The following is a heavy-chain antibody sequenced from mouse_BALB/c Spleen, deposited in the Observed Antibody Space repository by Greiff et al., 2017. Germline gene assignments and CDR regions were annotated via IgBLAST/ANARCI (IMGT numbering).Heavy chain of an antibody. CDR3: ARWTTATDYFDY. CDR2: ISYSGST. Sequence: EVQVVESGPSLVKPSQTLSLTCSVTGDSITSGYWNWIRKFPGNKLEYMGYISYSGSTYYNPSLKSRISITRDTSKNQYYLQLNSVTTEDTATYYCARWTTATDYFDYWGQGTTLTVSS. CDR1: GDSITSGY. J-gene: IGHJ2*01. D-gene: IGHD1-2*01. V-gene: IGHV3-8*02.